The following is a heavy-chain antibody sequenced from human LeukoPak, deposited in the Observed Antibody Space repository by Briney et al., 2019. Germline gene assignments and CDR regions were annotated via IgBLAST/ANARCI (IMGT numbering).Heavy chain of an antibody. CDR1: GGSISSGDYY. CDR2: IKQDGSEK. D-gene: IGHD3/OR15-3a*01. J-gene: IGHJ4*02. CDR3: ARDVEASNFWTGYSY. Sequence: ETLSLTCTVSGGSISSGDYYWSWIRQPPGKGLEWVANIKQDGSEKYYVDSMKGRFTISRDNAKSSLFLQMNSLRAEDTAVYYCARDVEASNFWTGYSYWGQGSLVTVSS. V-gene: IGHV3-7*01.